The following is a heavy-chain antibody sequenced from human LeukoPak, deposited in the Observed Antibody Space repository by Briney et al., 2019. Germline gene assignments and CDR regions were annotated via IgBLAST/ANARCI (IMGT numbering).Heavy chain of an antibody. D-gene: IGHD1-7*01. CDR3: ARAVVTGTPDDY. CDR2: IIPIFGTA. V-gene: IGHV1-69*05. Sequence: GASVKVSCKASGGTFSSYAISWVRQAPGQGLEWMGRIIPIFGTANYAQKFQGRVTITTDGSTSTAYMELSSLRSEDTAVYYCARAVVTGTPDDYWGQGTLVTVSS. J-gene: IGHJ4*02. CDR1: GGTFSSYA.